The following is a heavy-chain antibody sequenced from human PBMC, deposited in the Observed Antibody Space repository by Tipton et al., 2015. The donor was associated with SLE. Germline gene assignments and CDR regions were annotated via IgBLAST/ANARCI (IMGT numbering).Heavy chain of an antibody. CDR2: IIHSGST. CDR1: GGSFSGYY. Sequence: TLSLTCAVYGGSFSGYYWSWIRQPPGKGRGGIGEIIHSGSTNYNPSLKSRITISEDTSKNQFSLRWSSVTAADTAVYYCARGRPRATQAWGGYYYYMDVWGKGTTVTVSS. D-gene: IGHD3-16*01. V-gene: IGHV4-34*01. CDR3: ARGRPRATQAWGGYYYYMDV. J-gene: IGHJ6*03.